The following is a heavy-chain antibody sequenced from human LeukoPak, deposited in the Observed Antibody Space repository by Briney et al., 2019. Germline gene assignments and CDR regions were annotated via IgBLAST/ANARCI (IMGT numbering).Heavy chain of an antibody. Sequence: GESLKISCKGSGYSFTSYWIGWVRQMPGKGLEWMGIIYPGDSDTRYSPSFQGQVTIPADKSISTAYLQWSGLKASDTAMYYCARRGYYYDSSGYYYVYDYWGQGTLVTVSS. CDR1: GYSFTSYW. D-gene: IGHD3-22*01. J-gene: IGHJ4*02. CDR3: ARRGYYYDSSGYYYVYDY. CDR2: IYPGDSDT. V-gene: IGHV5-51*01.